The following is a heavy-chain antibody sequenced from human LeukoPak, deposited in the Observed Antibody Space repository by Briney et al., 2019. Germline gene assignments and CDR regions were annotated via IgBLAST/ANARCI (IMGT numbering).Heavy chain of an antibody. V-gene: IGHV4-34*01. CDR3: ARGPHCSTTSCYGYYYYGMDV. CDR1: GGSLSGYY. Sequence: KTSETLSLTCAVYGGSLSGYYWSWIRQPPGKGLEWIGEINHSGSTNYNPSLKSRVTISVDTSKNQCSLKLSSVTAADTAVYYCARGPHCSTTSCYGYYYYGMDVWGQGTTVTVSS. J-gene: IGHJ6*02. D-gene: IGHD2-2*01. CDR2: INHSGST.